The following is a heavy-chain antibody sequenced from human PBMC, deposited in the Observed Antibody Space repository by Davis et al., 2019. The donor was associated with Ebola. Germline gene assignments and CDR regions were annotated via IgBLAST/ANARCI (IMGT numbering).Heavy chain of an antibody. D-gene: IGHD1-26*01. CDR2: IVVGSGNT. CDR3: AAYAIVGGRGSYVDY. J-gene: IGHJ4*02. CDR1: GFTFTSSA. V-gene: IGHV1-58*01. Sequence: SVKVSCKASGFTFTSSAVQWVRQARGQRLEWIGWIVVGSGNTNYAQKFQERVTITRDMSTSTAYMELSSLRSEDTAVYYCAAYAIVGGRGSYVDYWGQGTLVTVSS.